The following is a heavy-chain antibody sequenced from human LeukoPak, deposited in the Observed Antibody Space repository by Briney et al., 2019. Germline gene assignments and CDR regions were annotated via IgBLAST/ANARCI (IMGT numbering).Heavy chain of an antibody. D-gene: IGHD4-17*01. CDR1: GFTFSSYG. CDR2: ISYDGSNK. V-gene: IGHV3-30*18. CDR3: AKDQRTVTTTRTTYFDY. J-gene: IGHJ4*02. Sequence: GGSLRLSCAASGFTFSSYGMHWVRQAPGKGLEWVAVISYDGSNKYYADSVKGRFTISRDNSKNTLYLQMNSLRAEDTAVNYCAKDQRTVTTTRTTYFDYWGQGTLVTVSS.